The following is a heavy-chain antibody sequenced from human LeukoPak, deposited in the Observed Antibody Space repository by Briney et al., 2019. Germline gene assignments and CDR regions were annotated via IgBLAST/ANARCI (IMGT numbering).Heavy chain of an antibody. Sequence: GSSVKVSCKASGGTFSSYAISWVRQAPGQGLEWMGGIIPIFGTANYAQKFQGRVTITTDESTSTAYMELSSLRSEDTAVYCCASVRIAAASTRGPGSNWFDPWGQGTLVTVSS. CDR1: GGTFSSYA. CDR3: ASVRIAAASTRGPGSNWFDP. J-gene: IGHJ5*02. CDR2: IIPIFGTA. D-gene: IGHD6-13*01. V-gene: IGHV1-69*05.